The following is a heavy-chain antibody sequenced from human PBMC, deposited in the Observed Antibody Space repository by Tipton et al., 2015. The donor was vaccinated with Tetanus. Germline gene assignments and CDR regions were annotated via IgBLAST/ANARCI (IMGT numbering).Heavy chain of an antibody. D-gene: IGHD2-2*01. V-gene: IGHV4-39*07. Sequence: TLSLTCTVSGSSITSTTHYWGWIRQAPGKGLEWIGIIYYSGSTYYNASLRSRVTISVDTSKNQFSLQLRSVTAADTAMYYCARGSDIVVVPGVTRADWFDPWGQGTLVTVSS. CDR1: GSSITSTTHY. J-gene: IGHJ5*02. CDR2: IYYSGST. CDR3: ARGSDIVVVPGVTRADWFDP.